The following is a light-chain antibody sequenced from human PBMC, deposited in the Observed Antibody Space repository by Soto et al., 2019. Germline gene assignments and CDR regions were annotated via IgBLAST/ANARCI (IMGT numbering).Light chain of an antibody. V-gene: IGLV2-14*03. CDR2: DVN. J-gene: IGLJ2*01. CDR1: SIDIGAYNF. Sequence: QSVLTQPASVSGSPGQSITISCTGTSIDIGAYNFVSWYQQHPGKAPKLMPYDVNIRPSGVSNRFSGSKSGNTASLTISGLQAEDEADYYRTSWTTSTTMIFGGGTKLTVL. CDR3: TSWTTSTTMI.